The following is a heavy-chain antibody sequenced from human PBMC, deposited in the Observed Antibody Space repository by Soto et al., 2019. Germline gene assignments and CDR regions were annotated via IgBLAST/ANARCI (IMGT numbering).Heavy chain of an antibody. CDR3: ARVRDSSSEAFDI. CDR1: GYTFTGYY. CDR2: INPNSGGT. Sequence: GASVNVSCKSSGYTFTGYYIHWVREAPGQGLEWMGWINPNSGGTNYAQKFQGRVTMTRDTSISTAYMELSRLRSDDTAVYYCARVRDSSSEAFDIWGQGTMVTVSS. D-gene: IGHD6-6*01. J-gene: IGHJ3*02. V-gene: IGHV1-2*02.